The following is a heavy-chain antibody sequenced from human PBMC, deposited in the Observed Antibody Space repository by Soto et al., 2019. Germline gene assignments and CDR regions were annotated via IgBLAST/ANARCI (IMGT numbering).Heavy chain of an antibody. D-gene: IGHD5-12*01. J-gene: IGHJ6*03. CDR2: IYYSGST. Sequence: SETLSLTCTVSGGSISSYYWSWIRQPPGKELEWIGYIYYSGSTNYNPSLKSRVTISVDTSKNQFSLKLSSVTAADTAVYYCASRSGYDYYYYYYMDVWGKGTTVTVSS. CDR3: ASRSGYDYYYYYYMDV. CDR1: GGSISSYY. V-gene: IGHV4-59*08.